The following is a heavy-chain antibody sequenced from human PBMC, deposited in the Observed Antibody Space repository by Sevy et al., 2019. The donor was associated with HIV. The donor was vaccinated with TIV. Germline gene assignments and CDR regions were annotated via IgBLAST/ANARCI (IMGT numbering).Heavy chain of an antibody. CDR2: IYYSGST. D-gene: IGHD2-15*01. CDR1: GGSISSYY. CDR3: AGLGYCSGGSCYPGVDY. J-gene: IGHJ4*02. V-gene: IGHV4-59*13. Sequence: SETLSLTCTVSGGSISSYYWSWIRQPPGKGLEWIGYIYYSGSTNYNPSLKSRVTISVDTSKNQFSLKLSSVTAADTAVYYCAGLGYCSGGSCYPGVDYWGQGTLVTVSS.